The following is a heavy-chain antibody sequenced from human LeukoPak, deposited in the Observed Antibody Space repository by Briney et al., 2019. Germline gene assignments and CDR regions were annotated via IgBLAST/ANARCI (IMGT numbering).Heavy chain of an antibody. CDR2: INTNTGNP. V-gene: IGHV7-4-1*02. Sequence: ASVKVSCKASGYTFTSHAMNWVRQAPGQGLEWMGWINTNTGNPTFAQDFTGRCVFSLDTSVSTAYLQISSLKAEDTAVYYCARGRLAAAGTFDNWGQGTLVTVSS. J-gene: IGHJ4*02. D-gene: IGHD6-13*01. CDR3: ARGRLAAAGTFDN. CDR1: GYTFTSHA.